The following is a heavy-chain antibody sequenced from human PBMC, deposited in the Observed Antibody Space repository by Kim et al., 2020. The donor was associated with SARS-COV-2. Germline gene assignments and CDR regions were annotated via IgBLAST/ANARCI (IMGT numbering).Heavy chain of an antibody. Sequence: GGSLRLSCEGSGFRFIDFAMHWVRQAPGKGLEWVATINWNSVLIHYAQSVKGRFTISRDNARSSLYLEMGSLTTEDTALYFCAKDGGAGYTDFEELELWGQGTQVTVSS. CDR1: GFRFIDFA. V-gene: IGHV3-9*01. CDR2: INWNSVLI. J-gene: IGHJ4*02. D-gene: IGHD1-7*01. CDR3: AKDGGAGYTDFEELEL.